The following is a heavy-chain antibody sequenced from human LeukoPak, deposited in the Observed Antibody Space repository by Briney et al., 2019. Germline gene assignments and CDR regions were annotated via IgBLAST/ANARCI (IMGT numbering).Heavy chain of an antibody. V-gene: IGHV3-30*02. Sequence: GGSLRLSCAASGFNFSNYVMHWVRQAPGKGLEWVSFIGSDGSDKHYADSVKGRFTISRDNSKNTLYLQMNSLRPEDTVVYFCAKDLSSGGGYDWGQGTLVTVSS. D-gene: IGHD3-16*01. CDR2: IGSDGSDK. J-gene: IGHJ4*02. CDR3: AKDLSSGGGYD. CDR1: GFNFSNYV.